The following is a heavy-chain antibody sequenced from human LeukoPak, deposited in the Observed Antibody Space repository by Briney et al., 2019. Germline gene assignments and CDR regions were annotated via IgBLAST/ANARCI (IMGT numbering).Heavy chain of an antibody. J-gene: IGHJ4*02. CDR3: TRESNYCSSTSCYTSVPDPIDY. Sequence: GGSLRLSCAASGFTFSSYSMNWVRQAPGKGLEWVSSISSSSSYIYYADSVKGRFTISRDNAKNSLYLQMNSLRTEDKAVYYCTRESNYCSSTSCYTSVPDPIDYWGQGTLVTVSS. CDR1: GFTFSSYS. CDR2: ISSSSSYI. V-gene: IGHV3-21*01. D-gene: IGHD2-2*02.